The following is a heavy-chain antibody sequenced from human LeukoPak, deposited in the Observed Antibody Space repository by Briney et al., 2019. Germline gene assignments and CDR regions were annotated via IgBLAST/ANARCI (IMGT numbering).Heavy chain of an antibody. CDR3: APSPYYYDSSGSP. J-gene: IGHJ5*02. Sequence: NPSETLSLTCAVYGGSFSGYYWSWIRQPPGKGLEWIGEINHSGSTNYNPSLKSRVTISVDTSKNQFSLKLSSVTAADTAVYYCAPSPYYYDSSGSPWGQGTLVTVSS. V-gene: IGHV4-34*01. D-gene: IGHD3-22*01. CDR2: INHSGST. CDR1: GGSFSGYY.